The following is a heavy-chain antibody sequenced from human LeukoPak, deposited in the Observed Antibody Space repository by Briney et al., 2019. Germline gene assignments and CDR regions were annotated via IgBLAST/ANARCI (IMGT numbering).Heavy chain of an antibody. J-gene: IGHJ4*02. CDR2: IYYSGST. CDR3: ARPLYYYGSGSGLYYFDY. D-gene: IGHD3-10*01. Sequence: PSETLSLTCTVSGGSISSSSYYWGWIRQPPGKGLEWIGSIYYSGSTYYNPSLKSRVTISVDTSKNQFSLKLSSVTAADTAVYYFARPLYYYGSGSGLYYFDYWGQGTLVTVSS. CDR1: GGSISSSSYY. V-gene: IGHV4-39*01.